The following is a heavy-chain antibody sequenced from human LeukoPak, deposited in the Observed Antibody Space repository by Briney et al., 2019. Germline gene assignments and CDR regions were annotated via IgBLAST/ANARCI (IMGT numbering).Heavy chain of an antibody. V-gene: IGHV3-7*01. J-gene: IGHJ4*02. Sequence: GGSLRLSCAASGFTFSSYEMNWVRQAPGKGLEWVGNINQDGRAKYYVDSVKGRFTISRDNAKNSVYLQMNSLRDEDTAVYYCASSHDSSGNDWGQGTLVTVPS. D-gene: IGHD3-22*01. CDR2: INQDGRAK. CDR1: GFTFSSYE. CDR3: ASSHDSSGND.